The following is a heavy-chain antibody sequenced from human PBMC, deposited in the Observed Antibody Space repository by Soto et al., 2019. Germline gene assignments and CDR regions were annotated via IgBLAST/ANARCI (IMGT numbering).Heavy chain of an antibody. D-gene: IGHD3-22*01. CDR3: AKGSRITMTVVVQPA. CDR1: GFTFSESA. V-gene: IGHV3-73*01. J-gene: IGHJ5*02. Sequence: GGSLRLSCAASGFTFSESAMHWVRQASGKGLEWVGRIRNKDNNYATAYTASVKGRFTISRDDSKNTVYLQMNSLKIDDTAVYYCAKGSRITMTVVVQPAWGQGTLVTVSS. CDR2: IRNKDNNYAT.